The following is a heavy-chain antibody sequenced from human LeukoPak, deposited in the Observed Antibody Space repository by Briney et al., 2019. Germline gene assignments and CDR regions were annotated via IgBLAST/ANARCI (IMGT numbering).Heavy chain of an antibody. Sequence: PGGSLRLSCAASGFTFSDYYMSWIRQAPGKGLEWVSYISSSGSTIYYADSVKGRFTISRDNAKNSLYLQMNSLRAEDTAVYYCARIGYYYDSSGLRSIWFDPWGQGTLVTVSS. CDR3: ARIGYYYDSSGLRSIWFDP. V-gene: IGHV3-11*01. J-gene: IGHJ5*02. CDR1: GFTFSDYY. D-gene: IGHD3-22*01. CDR2: ISSSGSTI.